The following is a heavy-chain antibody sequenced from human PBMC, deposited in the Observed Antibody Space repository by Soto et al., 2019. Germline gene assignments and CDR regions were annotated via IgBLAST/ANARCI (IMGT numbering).Heavy chain of an antibody. V-gene: IGHV1-69*01. D-gene: IGHD1-26*01. J-gene: IGHJ3*02. CDR1: GGTFTRSA. CDR2: IIPIFDTA. Sequence: QVQLVQSGTEVGEPGSSVTVSCKASGGTFTRSAINWVRQAPGQGLEWMGGIIPIFDTANYAQRFQGAVTITADESTSTAYLELSSLKSEDTAVYSCARGGYSGSYWDAFDIWGQGTMVTVSS. CDR3: ARGGYSGSYWDAFDI.